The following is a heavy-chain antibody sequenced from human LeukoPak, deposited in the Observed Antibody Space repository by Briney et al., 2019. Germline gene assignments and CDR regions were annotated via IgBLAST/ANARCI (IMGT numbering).Heavy chain of an antibody. Sequence: GGSLRLSCAASGFIFRNYAMTWGRQPPGKGLEWVSQISGPGGNTHYADSVKGRFTVSRDNSNNTMYLQMNSLRVDDTAVYYCAKDNDILTGYRDDNWLDPWGQGTLVTVSS. CDR3: AKDNDILTGYRDDNWLDP. CDR1: GFIFRNYA. D-gene: IGHD3-9*01. V-gene: IGHV3-23*01. J-gene: IGHJ5*02. CDR2: ISGPGGNT.